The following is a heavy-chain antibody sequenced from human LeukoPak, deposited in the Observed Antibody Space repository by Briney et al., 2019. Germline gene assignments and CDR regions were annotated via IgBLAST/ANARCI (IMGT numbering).Heavy chain of an antibody. CDR3: ARGDNSGWYFFDY. D-gene: IGHD6-19*01. CDR1: GYTFTDHW. CDR2: IYPGDSDT. Sequence: HGESLKISCKASGYTFTDHWIGWVLQMPGKGLEWMGIIYPGDSDTRYSPSFQGQVTISADKSISTAYLQWRNMQAPDTAMYYCARGDNSGWYFFDYWGQGTLVTVSS. J-gene: IGHJ4*02. V-gene: IGHV5-51*01.